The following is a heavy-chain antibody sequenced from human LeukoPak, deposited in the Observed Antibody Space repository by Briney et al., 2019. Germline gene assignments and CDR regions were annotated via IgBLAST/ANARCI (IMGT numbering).Heavy chain of an antibody. D-gene: IGHD1-26*01. Sequence: GASVKVSCKTFGYTFTSHTITWVRQAPGQGLEWMGWINTNTGNPTYAQGFTGRFVFSLDTSVSTAYLQISSLKAEDTAVYYCAREADSGSYESYYYMDVWGKGTTVTVSS. J-gene: IGHJ6*03. CDR1: GYTFTSHT. CDR2: INTNTGNP. V-gene: IGHV7-4-1*02. CDR3: AREADSGSYESYYYMDV.